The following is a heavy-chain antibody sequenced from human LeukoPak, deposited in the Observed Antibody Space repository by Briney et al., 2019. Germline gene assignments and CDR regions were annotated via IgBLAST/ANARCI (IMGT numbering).Heavy chain of an antibody. J-gene: IGHJ4*02. CDR1: GYSISSGYY. Sequence: SETLSLTCTVSGYSISSGYYWGWIRQPPGKGLEWIGTIYHSGNTYYNPSLASRVIILVDTSKNQFSLKLSSVTAADTAVYYCARGVGARYYWGQGTLVTVSS. CDR2: IYHSGNT. CDR3: ARGVGARYY. V-gene: IGHV4-38-2*02. D-gene: IGHD1-26*01.